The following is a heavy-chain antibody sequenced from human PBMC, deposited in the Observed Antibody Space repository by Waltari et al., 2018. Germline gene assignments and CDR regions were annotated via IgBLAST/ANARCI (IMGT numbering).Heavy chain of an antibody. CDR3: AHCGGDCYLEWFAP. J-gene: IGHJ5*02. CDR2: FIPILGTG. CDR1: GGTFSSYA. V-gene: IGHV1-69*14. D-gene: IGHD2-21*01. Sequence: QVQLVQSGAEVKKPGSSVKVSCKASGGTFSSYAISWVRQAPGQGLEWMGGFIPILGTGHYSQKFQGRVTRTADKSTSTAYMELSSLRSEDTAVYYWAHCGGDCYLEWFAPWGQGTLVIVSS.